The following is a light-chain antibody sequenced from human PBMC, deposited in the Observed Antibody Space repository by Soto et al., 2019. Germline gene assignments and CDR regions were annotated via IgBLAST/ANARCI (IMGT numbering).Light chain of an antibody. CDR2: EVS. CDR3: SSYTGSNSWV. J-gene: IGLJ3*02. V-gene: IGLV2-14*01. Sequence: SALTQPASLSGSPGQSITISCTGTSSDVGGYNYVSGYQQLPGKAPKLMIYEVSHRPSGVPTRFSGSKSGNTASLTISGLQAEDEADYYCSSYTGSNSWVSGGGTKVTAL. CDR1: SSDVGGYNY.